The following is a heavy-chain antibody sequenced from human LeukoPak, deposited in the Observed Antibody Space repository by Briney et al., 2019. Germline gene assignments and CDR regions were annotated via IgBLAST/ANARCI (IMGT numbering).Heavy chain of an antibody. CDR2: ISSSSSTI. CDR3: ARGHTL. Sequence: GGSLRLSCAASGFTFSNYDMNWVRQAPGKGLEWVSYISSSSSTIYNADSVKGRFTISRDNAKKSLYLQMNSLRAEDTAVYYCARGHTLWGQGTLVTVSS. D-gene: IGHD2-2*02. V-gene: IGHV3-48*01. CDR1: GFTFSNYD. J-gene: IGHJ4*02.